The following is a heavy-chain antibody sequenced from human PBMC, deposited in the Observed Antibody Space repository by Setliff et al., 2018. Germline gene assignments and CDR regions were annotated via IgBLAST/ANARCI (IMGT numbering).Heavy chain of an antibody. CDR1: GYTFTSYY. CDR2: INPSGGST. J-gene: IGHJ5*02. D-gene: IGHD3-3*01. CDR3: ARDARDFGSGYSSHERFEP. V-gene: IGHV1-46*01. Sequence: ASVKVSCKASGYTFTSYYMHLVRQAPGQGLEWMGIINPSGGSTSYAQKFQGRVTMTRDTSTSTVYMGLSCLRSEDTAVYYFARDARDFGSGYSSHERFEPWGQGTLVTVSS.